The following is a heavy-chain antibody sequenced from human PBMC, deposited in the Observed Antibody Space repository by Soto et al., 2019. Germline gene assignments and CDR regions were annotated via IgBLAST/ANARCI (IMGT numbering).Heavy chain of an antibody. D-gene: IGHD3-10*02. Sequence: EVQLVESGGGLVKPGGSLSLSFAASGFTFIIYSITWVRQSPGKGLEWVSSIDSSSNYIYYVDSVKGRFTISRDNAENSVHLQMNSLRAEDTAVYYCAREAHFYGRSDVFDIWGQGTMVTVSS. V-gene: IGHV3-21*01. J-gene: IGHJ3*02. CDR1: GFTFIIYS. CDR3: AREAHFYGRSDVFDI. CDR2: IDSSSNYI.